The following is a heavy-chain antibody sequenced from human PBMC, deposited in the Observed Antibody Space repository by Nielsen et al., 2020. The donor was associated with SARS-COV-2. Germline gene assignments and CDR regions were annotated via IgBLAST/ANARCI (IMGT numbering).Heavy chain of an antibody. Sequence: SVKVSCKASGGTFSSYAISWVRQAPGQGLEWMGRIIPILGIANYAQKFQGRVTITADKSTITAYMELSSLRSDDTAVYYCATGAAGFMIVRKDAFDIWCQGTMVTVSS. V-gene: IGHV1-69*04. CDR3: ATGAAGFMIVRKDAFDI. D-gene: IGHD3-22*01. J-gene: IGHJ3*02. CDR2: IIPILGIA. CDR1: GGTFSSYA.